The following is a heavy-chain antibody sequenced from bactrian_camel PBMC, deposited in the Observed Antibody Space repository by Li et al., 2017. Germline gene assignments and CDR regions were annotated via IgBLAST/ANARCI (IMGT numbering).Heavy chain of an antibody. D-gene: IGHD5*01. CDR3: AADSGSWYYGSTLSPSSYTY. J-gene: IGHJ4*01. V-gene: IGHV3S40*01. CDR2: INPGGDT. CDR1: GFILKTYY. Sequence: VQLVESGGGFVKPGNSRTLSCTDSGFILKTYYANWVRQAPGKGLEWVSMINPGGDTYYRDSVKGRFTISHDNAKNTMYLQMNSLKPEDTAMYNCAADSGSWYYGSTLSPSSYTYWGQGTQVTVS.